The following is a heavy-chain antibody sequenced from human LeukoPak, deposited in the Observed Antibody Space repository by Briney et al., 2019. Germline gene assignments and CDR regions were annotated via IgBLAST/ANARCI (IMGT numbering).Heavy chain of an antibody. V-gene: IGHV1-3*01. J-gene: IGHJ5*02. Sequence: GASVKVSCKASGYTLTSYAMHWVRQAPGQRLEWTGWIDAGNGNTKYSQKFQGRVSITRDTSASTAYMELSSLRSEDTAVYYCATGRAIAVAGWFDPWGQGTLVTVSS. CDR1: GYTLTSYA. CDR2: IDAGNGNT. D-gene: IGHD6-19*01. CDR3: ATGRAIAVAGWFDP.